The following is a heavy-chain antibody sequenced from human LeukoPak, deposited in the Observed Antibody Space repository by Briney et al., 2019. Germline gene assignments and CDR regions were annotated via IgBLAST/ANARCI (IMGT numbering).Heavy chain of an antibody. Sequence: GRSLRLSCSVSGFKFADYDMSWLRQAPGKGLEWVGFIRNTVYGGTIKYAAAVKGRFTISRDDSKSIAYLQMNSLQSEDTAVYFCSRSTWRYTMDVWGQGTTVTVSS. CDR2: IRNTVYGGTI. CDR1: GFKFADYD. D-gene: IGHD5-24*01. CDR3: SRSTWRYTMDV. V-gene: IGHV3-49*03. J-gene: IGHJ6*02.